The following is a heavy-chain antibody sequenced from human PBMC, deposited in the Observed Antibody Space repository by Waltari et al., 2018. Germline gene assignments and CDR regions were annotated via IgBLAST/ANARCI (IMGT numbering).Heavy chain of an antibody. CDR2: IRYDGSHK. CDR3: AKDELEWPISY. D-gene: IGHD3-3*01. CDR1: GFTFSSFG. V-gene: IGHV3-30*02. J-gene: IGHJ4*02. Sequence: HLVESGGGVVQPRGSLRLSCAASGFTFSSFGMHWVRQAPGKGLEWVAFIRYDGSHKNYADSVKGRFTISRDNSKNTLYLQMNSLRAEDTAVYYCAKDELEWPISYWGQGTLVTVSS.